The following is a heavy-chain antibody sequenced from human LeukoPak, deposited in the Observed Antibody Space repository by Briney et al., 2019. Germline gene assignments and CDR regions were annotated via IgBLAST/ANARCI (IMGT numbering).Heavy chain of an antibody. D-gene: IGHD3-10*01. CDR1: GGSISSYS. J-gene: IGHJ3*02. CDR2: IYTSGST. Sequence: SETLSLTCTVSGGSISSYSWSWIRQPAGKGLEWIGRIYTSGSTNYNPSLKSRVTMSVDTSKNQFSLKLSSVTAADTAVYYCARGSSALKNAFDIWGQGAMVTVSS. CDR3: ARGSSALKNAFDI. V-gene: IGHV4-4*07.